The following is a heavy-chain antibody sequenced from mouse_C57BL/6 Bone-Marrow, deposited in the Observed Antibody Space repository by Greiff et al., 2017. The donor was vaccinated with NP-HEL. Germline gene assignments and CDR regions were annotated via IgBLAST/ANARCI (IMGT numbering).Heavy chain of an antibody. CDR1: GYTFTDYE. J-gene: IGHJ3*01. CDR3: TRWDDGYPAWFAY. V-gene: IGHV1-15*01. CDR2: IDPETGGT. Sequence: QVQLQQSGAELVRPGASVTLSRKASGYTFTDYEMHWVKQTPVHGLEWIGAIDPETGGTAYNQKFKGKAILTADKSSSTAYMELRSLTSEDSAVYYCTRWDDGYPAWFAYWGQGTLVTVSA. D-gene: IGHD2-3*01.